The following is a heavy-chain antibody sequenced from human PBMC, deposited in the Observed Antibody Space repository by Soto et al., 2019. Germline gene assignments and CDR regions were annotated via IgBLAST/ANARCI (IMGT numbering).Heavy chain of an antibody. J-gene: IGHJ6*02. V-gene: IGHV3-33*01. D-gene: IGHD3-3*01. CDR3: ALDFGSSSPYGMDV. Sequence: QVQVVESGGGVFQPGRSLRLSCAASGFTFSSYGMHWVRQAPGKGLEWVAVIWYDGSNKNYADSVKGRFTISRDNCKNTLYLKMHSLRAAETAVYDCALDFGSSSPYGMDVWGRGTTVTVSS. CDR2: IWYDGSNK. CDR1: GFTFSSYG.